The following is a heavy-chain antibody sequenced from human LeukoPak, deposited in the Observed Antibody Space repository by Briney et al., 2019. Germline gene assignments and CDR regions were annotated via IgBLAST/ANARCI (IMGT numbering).Heavy chain of an antibody. Sequence: GGSLRLSCAASGFTFSSYGMHWVRQAPGKGLEWVSGISGTGGNTYYADSVKGRFTVSRDNSKNTWYLQMNSLRAEDTAVYYCAKDRDSSGWYFDYWGQGTLVTVSS. CDR3: AKDRDSSGWYFDY. CDR2: ISGTGGNT. D-gene: IGHD6-19*01. J-gene: IGHJ4*02. CDR1: GFTFSSYG. V-gene: IGHV3-23*01.